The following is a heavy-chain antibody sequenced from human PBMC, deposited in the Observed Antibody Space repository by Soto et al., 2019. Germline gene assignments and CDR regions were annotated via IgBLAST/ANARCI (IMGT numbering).Heavy chain of an antibody. CDR1: GYTFTGYY. V-gene: IGHV1-2*02. J-gene: IGHJ4*02. CDR2: INPNSGGT. CDR3: ARDWSLGYSSSWYPDY. Sequence: ASVKVSCKASGYTFTGYYMHWVRQAPGQGLEWMGWINPNSGGTNYAQKFQGRVTMTRDTSISTAYMELIRLRSDDTAVYYCARDWSLGYSSSWYPDYWGQGTLVTVSS. D-gene: IGHD6-13*01.